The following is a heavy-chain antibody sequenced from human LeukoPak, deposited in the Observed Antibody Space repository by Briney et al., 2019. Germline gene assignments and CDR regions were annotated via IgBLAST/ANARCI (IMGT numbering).Heavy chain of an antibody. V-gene: IGHV1-8*01. Sequence: ASVKVSCKASGYTFTSYDINWVRQATGQGLEWMGWMNPNSGNTGYAQKFQGRVTMTRNTSISTAYMELSSLRSEDTAVYYCARGRGILTGYSPYYFDYWGQGTLVTVSS. J-gene: IGHJ4*02. D-gene: IGHD3-9*01. CDR2: MNPNSGNT. CDR3: ARGRGILTGYSPYYFDY. CDR1: GYTFTSYD.